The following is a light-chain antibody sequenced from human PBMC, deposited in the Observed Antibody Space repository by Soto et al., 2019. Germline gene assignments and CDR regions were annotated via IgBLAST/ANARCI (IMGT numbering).Light chain of an antibody. V-gene: IGLV2-14*01. CDR3: SSYISSNTLYV. CDR2: EVN. CDR1: SGDVGGSNF. Sequence: QSALTQPASVSGSPGQSITISCTGTSGDVGGSNFVSWYQHHPGKAPKLIISEVNYRPSGVSHRFSGSKSGNTASLTISGLQAEDEADYYCSSYISSNTLYVFGTGTKVTVL. J-gene: IGLJ1*01.